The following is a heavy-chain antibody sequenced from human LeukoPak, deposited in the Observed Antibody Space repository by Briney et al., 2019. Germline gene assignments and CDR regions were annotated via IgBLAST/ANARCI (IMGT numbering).Heavy chain of an antibody. CDR1: GGTFSSYA. V-gene: IGHV1-69*05. Sequence: SVKVSCKASGGTFSSYAISWVRQAPGQGLEWMGGIIPIFGTANYAQKLQGRVTMTTDTSTSTAYMELRSLRSDDTAVYYCATNYCSSTSCYNYYYYMDVWGKGTTVTVSS. CDR2: IIPIFGTA. CDR3: ATNYCSSTSCYNYYYYMDV. J-gene: IGHJ6*03. D-gene: IGHD2-2*02.